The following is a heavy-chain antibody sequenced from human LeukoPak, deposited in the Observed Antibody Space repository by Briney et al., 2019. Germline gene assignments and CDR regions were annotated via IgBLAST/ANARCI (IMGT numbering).Heavy chain of an antibody. CDR2: ISGSGGST. J-gene: IGHJ5*02. Sequence: GGSLRLSCAASGLTFRSSAMSWARQAPGKGLEWVSRISGSGGSTYFADSVKGRFTISRDNSKNTLYLQMNSLRGEDTAIYYCAKEVVGATNWFDPWGQGTLVTVSS. CDR1: GLTFRSSA. CDR3: AKEVVGATNWFDP. D-gene: IGHD1-26*01. V-gene: IGHV3-23*01.